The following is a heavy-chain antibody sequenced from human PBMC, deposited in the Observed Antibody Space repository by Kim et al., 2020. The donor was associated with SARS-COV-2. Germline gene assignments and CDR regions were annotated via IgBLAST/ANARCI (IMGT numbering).Heavy chain of an antibody. Sequence: SETLSLTCAVYGGSFSGYYWSWIRQPPGKGLEWIGEINHSGSTNYNPSLKSRVTISVDTSKNQFSLKLSSVTAADTAVYYCARGYSVSVQATYYYDSSAPYFDYWGQGTLVTVSS. CDR3: ARGYSVSVQATYYYDSSAPYFDY. CDR2: INHSGST. CDR1: GGSFSGYY. V-gene: IGHV4-34*01. D-gene: IGHD3-22*01. J-gene: IGHJ4*02.